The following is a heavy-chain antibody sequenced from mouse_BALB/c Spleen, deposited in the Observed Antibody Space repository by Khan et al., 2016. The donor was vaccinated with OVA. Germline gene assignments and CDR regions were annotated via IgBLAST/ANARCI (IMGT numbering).Heavy chain of an antibody. CDR1: GYSFTDYN. J-gene: IGHJ2*01. Sequence: VQLQQSGPELVKPGASVKVSCKASGYSFTDYNMFWVKQSHGKSLEWIGYIDPYNGGASYNQKFKGKATLTVDKSPSTAFMHLNSLTSEDSAVFYCARTDYYGSSYYFDYWGQGTTLTVAS. D-gene: IGHD1-1*01. CDR2: IDPYNGGA. V-gene: IGHV1S135*01. CDR3: ARTDYYGSSYYFDY.